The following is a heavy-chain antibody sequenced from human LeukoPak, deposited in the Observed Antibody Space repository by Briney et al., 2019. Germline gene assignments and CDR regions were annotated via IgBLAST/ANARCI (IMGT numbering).Heavy chain of an antibody. D-gene: IGHD6-13*01. CDR1: GYTFTSYG. V-gene: IGHV1-18*01. J-gene: IGHJ4*02. Sequence: ASVKVSCKASGYTFTSYGISWVRQAPGQGLEWMGWISAYNGNTNYAQKLQGRVTMTTDTSTSTAYMELRSLRSDDTAVYYCARDVYSIAAAGTFDYWGQGTLVTVSS. CDR2: ISAYNGNT. CDR3: ARDVYSIAAAGTFDY.